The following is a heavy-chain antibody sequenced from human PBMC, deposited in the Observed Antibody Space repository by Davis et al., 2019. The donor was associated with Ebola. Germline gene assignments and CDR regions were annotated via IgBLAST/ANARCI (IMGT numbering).Heavy chain of an antibody. V-gene: IGHV4-59*12. Sequence: PSETLSLTCTASGGSISNYYWSWIRQSPGKGPEWIGNVYYAGSPTYNPSFRGRASISVDTSKTHFSLKLTSLTAADTAMYFCAHNSTLSALDLWGPGTMVIVSS. D-gene: IGHD2/OR15-2a*01. J-gene: IGHJ3*01. CDR3: AHNSTLSALDL. CDR1: GGSISNYY. CDR2: VYYAGSP.